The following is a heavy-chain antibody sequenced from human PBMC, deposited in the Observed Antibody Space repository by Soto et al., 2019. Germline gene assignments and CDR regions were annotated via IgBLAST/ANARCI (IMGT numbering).Heavy chain of an antibody. CDR1: GGNFRGYY. CDR2: INHSGST. V-gene: IGHV4-34*01. CDR3: ARDKITGLFDY. J-gene: IGHJ4*02. D-gene: IGHD2-8*02. Sequence: PSETLSLTCTVYGGNFRGYYWTWIRQPPGTGLEWIGEINHSGSTNYNPSLKSRVTISVDTSKNQFSLKLTSVTAADTAVYYCARDKITGLFDYWGQGTLVTVSS.